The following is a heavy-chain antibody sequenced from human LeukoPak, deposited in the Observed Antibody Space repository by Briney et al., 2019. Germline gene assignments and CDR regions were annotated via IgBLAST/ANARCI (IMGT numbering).Heavy chain of an antibody. D-gene: IGHD2-15*01. J-gene: IGHJ3*02. CDR1: GFTFSSYA. V-gene: IGHV3-23*01. CDR3: AKEGRYCSGGSCGTGGFDI. CDR2: ISGSGGST. Sequence: GGSLRLSCAASGFTFSSYAMSWVRQAPGKGLEWVSAISGSGGSTYYADSVKGRFTISRDNSKNTLYLQMNSLRAEDTAVYYCAKEGRYCSGGSCGTGGFDIWGQGTMVTVSS.